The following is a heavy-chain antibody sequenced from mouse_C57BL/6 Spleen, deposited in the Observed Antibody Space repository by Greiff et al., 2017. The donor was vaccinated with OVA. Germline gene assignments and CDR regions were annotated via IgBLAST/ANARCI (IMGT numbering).Heavy chain of an antibody. V-gene: IGHV1-69*01. CDR3: ARLDYDGAWFAY. D-gene: IGHD2-4*01. CDR1: GYTFTSYW. CDR2: IDPSDSYT. J-gene: IGHJ3*01. Sequence: QVQLQQPGAELVMPGASVKLSCKASGYTFTSYWMHWVKQRPGQGLEWIGEIDPSDSYTNYNQKFKGKSTLTVDKSSSTAYMQLSSLTSEDSAVYDGARLDYDGAWFAYWGQGTLVTVAA.